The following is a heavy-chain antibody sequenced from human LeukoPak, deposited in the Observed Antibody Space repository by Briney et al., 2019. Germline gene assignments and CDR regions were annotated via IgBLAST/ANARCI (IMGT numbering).Heavy chain of an antibody. J-gene: IGHJ4*02. CDR3: ARHTSYYDILTGYYSLYYFDY. V-gene: IGHV4-34*01. CDR2: INHSGST. Sequence: SETLSLTCAAYGESLSGYYWTWIRQSPEKGLEWIGDINHSGSTNYNPSLKSRVTISVDTSKNQFSLKLSSVTAADTAVYYCARHTSYYDILTGYYSLYYFDYWGQGTLVTVSS. D-gene: IGHD3-9*01. CDR1: GESLSGYY.